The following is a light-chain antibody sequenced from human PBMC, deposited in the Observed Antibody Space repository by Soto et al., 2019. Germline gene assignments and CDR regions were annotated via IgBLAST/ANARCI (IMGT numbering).Light chain of an antibody. CDR1: QSISVH. CDR3: QQSYITPYT. V-gene: IGKV1-39*01. CDR2: AAS. J-gene: IGKJ2*01. Sequence: DSQMTQSPSSLSASVGDTVTITCRASQSISVHLNWYQQKPGKVPKLLIYAASNLQSGVPSSFSGSGSETDFALTISSLQPEDFATYYCQQSYITPYTFGQGNTLQI.